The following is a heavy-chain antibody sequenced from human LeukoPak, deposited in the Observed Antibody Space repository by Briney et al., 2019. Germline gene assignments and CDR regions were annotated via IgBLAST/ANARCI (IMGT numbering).Heavy chain of an antibody. D-gene: IGHD2-2*01. J-gene: IGHJ1*01. CDR1: GYTFTGYY. V-gene: IGHV1-2*02. CDR3: ARDKVAAAWREEYFQH. CDR2: INPNSGGT. Sequence: ASVKVSCKASGYTFTGYYMHWVRQAPGQGLEWMGWINPNSGGTNYAQKFQGRVTMTRDTSISTAYMELSRLRSDDTAVYYCARDKVAAAWREEYFQHWGQGTLVTVS.